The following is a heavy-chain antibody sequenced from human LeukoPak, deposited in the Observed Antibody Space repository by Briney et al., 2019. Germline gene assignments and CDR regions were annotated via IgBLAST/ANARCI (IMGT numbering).Heavy chain of an antibody. CDR2: IYYSWST. CDR3: ARLLSGGFDY. J-gene: IGHJ4*02. Sequence: ETLSLTCTVSGGSISSSSYYWGWIRQPPGKGLEWIGSIYYSWSTYYNPSLKSRVTISLDTSKNQFPLKLSSVTAADTAVYYCARLLSGGFDYWGQGTLVTVSS. V-gene: IGHV4-39*01. CDR1: GGSISSSSYY.